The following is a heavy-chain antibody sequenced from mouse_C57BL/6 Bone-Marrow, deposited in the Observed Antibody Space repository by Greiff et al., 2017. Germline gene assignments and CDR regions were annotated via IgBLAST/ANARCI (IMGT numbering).Heavy chain of an antibody. V-gene: IGHV5-6*01. Sequence: EVQRVESGGDLVKPGGSLKLSCAASGFTFSSYGMSWVRQTPDKRLEWVATISSGGSYTYYPDSVKGRFTISRDNAKNTLYLQMSSLKSEDTAMYYCARGGGYYFYWYFDVWGTGTTVTVSS. J-gene: IGHJ1*03. CDR3: ARGGGYYFYWYFDV. D-gene: IGHD2-3*01. CDR1: GFTFSSYG. CDR2: ISSGGSYT.